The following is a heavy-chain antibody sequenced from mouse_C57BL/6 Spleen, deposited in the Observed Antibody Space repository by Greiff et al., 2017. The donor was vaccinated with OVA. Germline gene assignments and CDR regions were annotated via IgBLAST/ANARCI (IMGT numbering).Heavy chain of an antibody. Sequence: EVKVVESGPELVKPGASVKISCKASGYSFTDYNMNWVKQSNGKSLEWIGVINPNYGTTSYNQKFKGKATLTVDQSSSTAYMQLNSLTSEDSAVYYCARKRGYGSSMDYWGQGTTLTVSS. V-gene: IGHV1-39*01. CDR3: ARKRGYGSSMDY. CDR1: GYSFTDYN. J-gene: IGHJ2*01. D-gene: IGHD1-1*01. CDR2: INPNYGTT.